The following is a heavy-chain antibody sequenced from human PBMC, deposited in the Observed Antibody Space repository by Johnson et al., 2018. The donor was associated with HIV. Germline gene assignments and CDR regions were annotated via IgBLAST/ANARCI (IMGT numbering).Heavy chain of an antibody. V-gene: IGHV3-20*04. J-gene: IGHJ3*02. CDR2: ISWNGGST. CDR1: GFTFNDYG. D-gene: IGHD3-3*01. Sequence: VQLVESGGGLVKPGGSLRLSCAASGFTFNDYGMSWVRQAPGKGLEWVSGISWNGGSTGYADSVKGRFSISSDNAKNSLYLQMNSLRAEDTALYYCARYFGVVIYDAFDIWGQGTMVTVSS. CDR3: ARYFGVVIYDAFDI.